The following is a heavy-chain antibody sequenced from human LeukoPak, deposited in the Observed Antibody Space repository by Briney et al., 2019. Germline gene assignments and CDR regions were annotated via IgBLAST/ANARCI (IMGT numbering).Heavy chain of an antibody. CDR2: MNGEGTTI. D-gene: IGHD1-7*01. CDR3: ATARNFRFEY. J-gene: IGHJ4*02. Sequence: GGSLRLSCATSGLTSRTTWMHWVRQAPGKGLMWVSRMNGEGTTIDYADSVKGRFTVSRDYAKDTLFLQMNNLRTEDTALYFCATARNFRFEYWGQGSLVIVSA. CDR1: GLTSRTTW. V-gene: IGHV3-74*01.